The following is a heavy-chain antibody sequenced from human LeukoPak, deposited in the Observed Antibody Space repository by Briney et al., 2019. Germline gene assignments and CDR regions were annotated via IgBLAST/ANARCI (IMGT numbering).Heavy chain of an antibody. CDR2: IRNDGSNS. Sequence: GTSLRLSCAASGFSFSSYGMHWVRKAPGKGLEWVALIRNDGSNSHYADSVKGRFTISRDNSNNTLYMQMNSLRAEDTAVYYCAKAPAVAGYYIDYWGQGTLVTVSS. V-gene: IGHV3-33*06. D-gene: IGHD6-19*01. J-gene: IGHJ4*02. CDR3: AKAPAVAGYYIDY. CDR1: GFSFSSYG.